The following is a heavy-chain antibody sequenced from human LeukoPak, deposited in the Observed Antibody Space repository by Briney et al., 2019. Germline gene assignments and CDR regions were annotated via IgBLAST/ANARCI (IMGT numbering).Heavy chain of an antibody. CDR1: GGSINTYY. CDR3: ARRLGGTSTGFDY. V-gene: IGHV4-59*08. CDR2: IYNAGTT. J-gene: IGHJ4*02. D-gene: IGHD2-2*01. Sequence: SETLSLTCTVSGGSINTYYWGWIRQPPGKGLEWIGCIYNAGTTNYNPSLKSRVTISADTSKNQFSLKLSSVTAADTAVYYCARRLGGTSTGFDYWGQGTLVTVSS.